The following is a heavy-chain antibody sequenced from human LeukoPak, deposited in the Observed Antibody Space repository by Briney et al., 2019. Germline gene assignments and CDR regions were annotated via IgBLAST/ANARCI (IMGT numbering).Heavy chain of an antibody. CDR1: GYSITTGHY. CDR2: IYHGETT. Sequence: SETLSLTCTVSGYSITTGHYWGWIRQPPGRGLEWIGSIYHGETTYYNPSLKTRLTISLDTSKNQFSLKLSFVTAADTAVYYCASNWSDFDYWGQGILVTVSS. D-gene: IGHD1-1*01. V-gene: IGHV4-38-2*02. J-gene: IGHJ4*02. CDR3: ASNWSDFDY.